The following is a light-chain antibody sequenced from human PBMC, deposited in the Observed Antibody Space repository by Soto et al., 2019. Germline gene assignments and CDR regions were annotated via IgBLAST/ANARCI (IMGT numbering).Light chain of an antibody. J-gene: IGKJ1*01. V-gene: IGKV3-15*01. CDR1: QSVSSN. CDR3: QQYNNWPRT. CDR2: GAS. Sequence: EIVMTQSPATLSVSPGERATLSCRASQSVSSNLAWYQQKPGQAPGLLIYGASTRATGIPAGFSGSGSGTEFTLTISRLQSEDFAVYYCQQYNNWPRTFGQGTKVEIK.